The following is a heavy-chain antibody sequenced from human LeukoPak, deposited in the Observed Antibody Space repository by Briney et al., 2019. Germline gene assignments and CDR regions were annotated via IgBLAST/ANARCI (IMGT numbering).Heavy chain of an antibody. V-gene: IGHV5-51*01. CDR1: GSPFPSYW. Sequence: GESLKISCKGSGSPFPSYWIVWVRQMPGKGLEWMGIIYPGDSDTRYSPSFQGQVTISADKSISTAYLQWSSLKASDTAMYYCARYYYDSSGYRGEYWGQGTLVTASS. CDR3: ARYYYDSSGYRGEY. CDR2: IYPGDSDT. D-gene: IGHD3-22*01. J-gene: IGHJ4*02.